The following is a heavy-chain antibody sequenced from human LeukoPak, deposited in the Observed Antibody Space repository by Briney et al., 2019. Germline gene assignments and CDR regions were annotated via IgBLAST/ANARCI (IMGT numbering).Heavy chain of an antibody. V-gene: IGHV4-59*01. CDR1: GGSISSYY. Sequence: SETLSLTCTVSGGSISSYYWSWIRQPPGKGLEWIGYICYSGSTNYNPSLKSRVTISVDTSKNQFSLKLSSVTAADTAVYYCARVDYYDSSGLDYWGQGTLVTVSS. CDR2: ICYSGST. D-gene: IGHD3-22*01. CDR3: ARVDYYDSSGLDY. J-gene: IGHJ4*02.